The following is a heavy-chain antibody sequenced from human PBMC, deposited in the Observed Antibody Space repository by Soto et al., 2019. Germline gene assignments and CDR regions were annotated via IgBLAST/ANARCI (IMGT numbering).Heavy chain of an antibody. CDR1: GFTFSSYA. J-gene: IGHJ6*02. V-gene: IGHV3-30-3*01. CDR3: ARGITIFGVVQYYYYYYGMDV. CDR2: ISYDGSNK. D-gene: IGHD3-3*01. Sequence: PGGSLRLSCAASGFTFSSYAMHWVRQAPGKGLEWVAVISYDGSNKYYADSVKGRFTISRDNSKNTLYLQMNSLRAEDTAVYYCARGITIFGVVQYYYYYYGMDVWGQGTTVTVSS.